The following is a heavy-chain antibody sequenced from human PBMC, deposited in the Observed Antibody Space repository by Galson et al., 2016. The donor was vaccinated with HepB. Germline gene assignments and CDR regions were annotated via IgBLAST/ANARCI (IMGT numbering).Heavy chain of an antibody. CDR2: ISSDGNNK. Sequence: SLRLSCAASRLSFSYCGMHWVRQAPGKGLEWVAVISSDGNNKYYVDSVKGRFTISRDDSKNTLYLQMNSLTAEDTAVYYCAKDKGTKYFDYWGQGALVTVSS. CDR1: RLSFSYCG. J-gene: IGHJ4*02. CDR3: AKDKGTKYFDY. D-gene: IGHD3-10*01. V-gene: IGHV3-30*18.